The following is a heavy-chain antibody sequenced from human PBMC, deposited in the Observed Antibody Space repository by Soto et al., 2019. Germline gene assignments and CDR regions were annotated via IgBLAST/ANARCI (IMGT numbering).Heavy chain of an antibody. CDR3: ARGQVVAATTYSDY. J-gene: IGHJ4*02. D-gene: IGHD2-15*01. Sequence: QVQLVQSGAEVKKPGASVKVSCKASGYTFTSYYMHWVRQAPGQGLEWLGIISPGGTYTDFAQKCRGRVAMTRDTATSTVYMELTSLRSDDTAVYFCARGQVVAATTYSDYWGQGTLVTVSS. CDR2: ISPGGTYT. CDR1: GYTFTSYY. V-gene: IGHV1-46*01.